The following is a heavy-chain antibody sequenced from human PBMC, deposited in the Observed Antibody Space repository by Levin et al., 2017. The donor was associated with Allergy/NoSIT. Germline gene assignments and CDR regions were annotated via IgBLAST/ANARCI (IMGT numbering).Heavy chain of an antibody. CDR2: IDPSDSYT. J-gene: IGHJ4*02. V-gene: IGHV5-10-1*01. CDR3: ARILWGSGGPPDF. D-gene: IGHD2-15*01. Sequence: KPGESLKISCKGSGYSFTSHYITWVRQMPEKGLEWMGKIDPSDSYTKYSPSFQGHVTFSANKSISTAYLQWSSLKASDTALYYCARILWGSGGPPDFWGQGTLVTVSS. CDR1: GYSFTSHY.